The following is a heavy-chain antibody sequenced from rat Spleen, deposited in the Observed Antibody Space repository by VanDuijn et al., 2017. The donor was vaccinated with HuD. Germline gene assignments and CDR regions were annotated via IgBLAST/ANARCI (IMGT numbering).Heavy chain of an antibody. J-gene: IGHJ3*01. Sequence: EVQLVESGGGLVQPGRSLTLSCAASGFTFSDYYMAWVRQAPKKGLEWVASISYDGSSTYYRDSVKDRFTISRDNAKSTLYLQMDSLRSEDTATYYCASRRGPWFAYWGQGTLVTVSS. V-gene: IGHV5-7*01. CDR3: ASRRGPWFAY. CDR1: GFTFSDYY. CDR2: ISYDGSST. D-gene: IGHD1-1*01.